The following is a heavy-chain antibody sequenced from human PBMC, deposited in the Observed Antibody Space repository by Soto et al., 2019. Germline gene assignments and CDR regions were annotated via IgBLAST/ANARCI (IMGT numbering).Heavy chain of an antibody. V-gene: IGHV4-34*02. CDR1: DGSLSDDY. CDR2: IHPSGST. CDR3: SRGNDAYKGGRT. Sequence: QVQLQQWGAGLLKPSETLSLTCAVYDGSLSDDYYTWTRQSPGKGLEWIGEIHPSGSTYYNPFLKARVTLSQDTSKKQVSLSLISVTAAGTGEYDCSRGNDAYKGGRTWGQGTLVTVSS. D-gene: IGHD1-1*01. J-gene: IGHJ5*02.